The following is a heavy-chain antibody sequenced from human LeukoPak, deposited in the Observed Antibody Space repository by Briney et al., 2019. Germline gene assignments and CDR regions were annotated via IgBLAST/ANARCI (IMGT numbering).Heavy chain of an antibody. J-gene: IGHJ5*02. CDR2: IYYSGST. V-gene: IGHV4-34*11. CDR1: GGSFSGYY. Sequence: SETLSLTCAVYGGSFSGYYWSWIRQPPGKGLEWIGSIYYSGSTYYNPSLKSRVTISIDTSKNQLSLNLSSVTAADTAVYYCARDRGSSSPSGWFDPWGQGALVTVSS. CDR3: ARDRGSSSPSGWFDP. D-gene: IGHD6-6*01.